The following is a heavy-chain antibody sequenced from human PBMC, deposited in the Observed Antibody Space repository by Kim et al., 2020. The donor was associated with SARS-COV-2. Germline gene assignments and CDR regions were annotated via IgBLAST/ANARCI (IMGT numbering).Heavy chain of an antibody. V-gene: IGHV1-24*01. CDR2: FDPEDGET. J-gene: IGHJ4*02. Sequence: ASVKVSCKVSGYTLTELSMHWVRQAPGKGLEWMGGFDPEDGETIYAQKFQGRVTMTEDTSTDTAYMELSSLRSEDTAVYYCATSLGAVVVMGFDYWGQGTLVTVSS. D-gene: IGHD3-22*01. CDR1: GYTLTELS. CDR3: ATSLGAVVVMGFDY.